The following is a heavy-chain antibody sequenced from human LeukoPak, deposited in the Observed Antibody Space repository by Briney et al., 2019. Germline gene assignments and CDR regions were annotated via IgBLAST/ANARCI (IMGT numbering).Heavy chain of an antibody. D-gene: IGHD7-27*01. CDR3: ARGPGDLGDY. CDR1: GYTFTSYF. CDR2: VNPSGGST. V-gene: IGHV1-46*01. J-gene: IGHJ4*02. Sequence: ASVKVSCKASGYTFTSYFTHWVRQAPGQGLEWMGLVNPSGGSTNYAQKFQGRVTMTRDMSTSTVFMELDSLRSEDTAVYYCARGPGDLGDYWGQGTLVTVSS.